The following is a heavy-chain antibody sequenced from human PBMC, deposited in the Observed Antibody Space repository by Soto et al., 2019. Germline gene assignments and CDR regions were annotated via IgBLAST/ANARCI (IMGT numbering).Heavy chain of an antibody. J-gene: IGHJ4*02. CDR3: ARSPEATVTAFDY. D-gene: IGHD4-17*01. V-gene: IGHV4-31*03. CDR2: IYYSGST. Sequence: SETLSLTCTASGGSISSGGYYWSWIRQHPGKGLEWIGYIYYSGSTYYNPSLKSRVTISVDTSKNQFSLKLSSVTAADTAVYYCARSPEATVTAFDYWGQGTLVTVSS. CDR1: GGSISSGGYY.